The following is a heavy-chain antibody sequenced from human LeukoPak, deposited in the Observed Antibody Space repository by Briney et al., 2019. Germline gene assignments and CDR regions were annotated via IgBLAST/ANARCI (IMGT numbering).Heavy chain of an antibody. CDR1: GFTFRSYA. CDR3: AKDLNVLLYGMDV. V-gene: IGHV3-23*01. CDR2: ISGSGGST. Sequence: PGGSLRLSCAASGFTFRSYAMSGVRQAPGKGLEWVSAISGSGGSTYYADSVKGRFTISRDNSKNTLYLQMNSLRAEDTAVYYCAKDLNVLLYGMDVWGQGTTVTVSS. D-gene: IGHD3-10*01. J-gene: IGHJ6*02.